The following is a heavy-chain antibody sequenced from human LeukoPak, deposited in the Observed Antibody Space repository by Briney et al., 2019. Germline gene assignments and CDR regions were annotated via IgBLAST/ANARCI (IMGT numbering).Heavy chain of an antibody. CDR1: GGSISSYY. CDR2: IYYSGST. V-gene: IGHV4-59*08. CDR3: ARYSSVIGFDAFDI. Sequence: PSETLSLTCTVSGGSISSYYWSWIQQPPGKGLEWIGYIYYSGSTNYNPSLKSRVTISVDTSKNQFSLKLSSVTAADTAVYYCARYSSVIGFDAFDIWGQGTMVTVSS. J-gene: IGHJ3*02. D-gene: IGHD3-10*01.